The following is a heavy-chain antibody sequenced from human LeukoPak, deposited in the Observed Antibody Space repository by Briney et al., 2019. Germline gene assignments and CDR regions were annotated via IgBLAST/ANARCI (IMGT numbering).Heavy chain of an antibody. CDR2: LAWDEDK. CDR3: ARDVRVIGRNGMDV. J-gene: IGHJ6*02. CDR1: GFSLGTRGRC. D-gene: IGHD3-22*01. V-gene: IGHV2-70*11. Sequence: RVSGPSVFPPPQTLTLTCTFSGFSLGTRGRCVSWIRQPPGKALEWLARLAWDEDKYYSTSLKTRLTIAKDTSKNQVVLTMTNRDRVDTATYYYARDVRVIGRNGMDVWGQGTTVTVSS.